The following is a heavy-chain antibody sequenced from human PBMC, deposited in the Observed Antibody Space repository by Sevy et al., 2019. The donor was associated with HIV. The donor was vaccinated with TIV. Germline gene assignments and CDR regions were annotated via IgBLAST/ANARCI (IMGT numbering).Heavy chain of an antibody. V-gene: IGHV3-48*01. CDR1: GFTFSSYS. D-gene: IGHD5-18*01. Sequence: GGYLRLSCAASGFTFSSYSMNWVRQAPGKGLEWVSYISSSSSTIYYADSVKGRFTISRDNAKNSLYLQMNSLRAEDSAGYYCARVGYSYCSHRFIDYWGQGTMVTVSS. J-gene: IGHJ4*02. CDR2: ISSSSSTI. CDR3: ARVGYSYCSHRFIDY.